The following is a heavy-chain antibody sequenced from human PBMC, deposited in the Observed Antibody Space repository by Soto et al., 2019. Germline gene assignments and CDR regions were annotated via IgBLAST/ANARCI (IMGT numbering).Heavy chain of an antibody. CDR3: ASLSAPVDH. D-gene: IGHD2-2*01. Sequence: EVQLVESGGGLVQPGRSLRLSCAASGFTFENYAMHWVRQAPGKGLEWVSSISWNSDKIGYADSVKGRFTISRDNAKNSLYLQMNSLRAEDTALYYCASLSAPVDHWGQGILVTVSS. CDR1: GFTFENYA. CDR2: ISWNSDKI. V-gene: IGHV3-9*01. J-gene: IGHJ4*02.